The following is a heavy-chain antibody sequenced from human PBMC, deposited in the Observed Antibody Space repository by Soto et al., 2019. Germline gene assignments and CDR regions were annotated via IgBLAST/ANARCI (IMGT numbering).Heavy chain of an antibody. V-gene: IGHV3-21*01. Sequence: LRLSCAASGFTFSIYSMNWVRQAPGKGLEWVSSISSSSSYIYYADSVKGRFTISRDNAKNSLYLQMNSLRAEDTAVYYCAELGSNWFDPWGQGTLVXVS. CDR1: GFTFSIYS. D-gene: IGHD7-27*01. CDR3: AELGSNWFDP. J-gene: IGHJ5*02. CDR2: ISSSSSYI.